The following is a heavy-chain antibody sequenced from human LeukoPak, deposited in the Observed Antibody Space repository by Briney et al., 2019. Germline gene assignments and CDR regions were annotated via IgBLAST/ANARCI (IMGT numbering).Heavy chain of an antibody. CDR2: IKQDGSEK. J-gene: IGHJ6*03. CDR1: GFTFSSYW. D-gene: IGHD2-15*01. CDR3: ARDAPDIVVVVAATYYYYYMDV. V-gene: IGHV3-7*01. Sequence: GGSLRLSCAASGFTFSSYWMSWVRQAPGKGLEWVANIKQDGSEKYYVDSVKGRFTISRDNAKNSLYLQMNSLRAEDTAVYYCARDAPDIVVVVAATYYYYYMDVWGKGTTVTVSS.